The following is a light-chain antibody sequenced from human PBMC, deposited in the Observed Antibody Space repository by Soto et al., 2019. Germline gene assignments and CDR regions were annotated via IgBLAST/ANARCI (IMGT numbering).Light chain of an antibody. CDR2: GAS. J-gene: IGKJ2*01. CDR3: QQSYSTPT. V-gene: IGKV3-20*01. CDR1: QSVTSNY. Sequence: EIVLTPSPGTLCSCPGERVTLSCRASQSVTSNYLAWYQQKPGQSPRLLIFGASIRDTGLPDRFSGGGSGTDFTLTISSLEPEDFATYYCQQSYSTPTFGQGTNVDI.